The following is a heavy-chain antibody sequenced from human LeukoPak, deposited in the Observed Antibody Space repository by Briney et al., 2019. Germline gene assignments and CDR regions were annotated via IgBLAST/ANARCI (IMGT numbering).Heavy chain of an antibody. Sequence: PSETLSLTCAVYGGSFSGYYWSWIRQPPGRGLEWIGEINHSGSTNYNPSLKSRVTISVDTSKNQFSLKLSSVTAADTAVYYCARGEWLLDYWGQGTLVTVSS. CDR3: ARGEWLLDY. J-gene: IGHJ4*02. CDR1: GGSFSGYY. D-gene: IGHD3-3*01. V-gene: IGHV4-34*01. CDR2: INHSGST.